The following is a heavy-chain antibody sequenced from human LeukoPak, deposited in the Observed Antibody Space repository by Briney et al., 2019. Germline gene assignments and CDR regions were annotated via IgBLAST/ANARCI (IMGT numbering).Heavy chain of an antibody. D-gene: IGHD2-15*01. J-gene: IGHJ4*02. CDR2: ISAYNGNT. Sequence: ASVKVSCKASGYTFTSYGISWVRQAPEQGLEWMGWISAYNGNTNYAQKLQGRVTMTTDTSTSTAYMELRSLRSDDTAVYYCARGKDLWGYCSGGSCYCFDYWGQGTLVTVSS. CDR3: ARGKDLWGYCSGGSCYCFDY. V-gene: IGHV1-18*01. CDR1: GYTFTSYG.